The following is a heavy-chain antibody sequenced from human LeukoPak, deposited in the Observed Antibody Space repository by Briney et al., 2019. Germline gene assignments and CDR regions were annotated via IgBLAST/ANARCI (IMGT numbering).Heavy chain of an antibody. CDR3: ARGRHRIAAAGTGSDY. V-gene: IGHV4-34*01. CDR2: INHSGST. J-gene: IGHJ4*02. D-gene: IGHD6-13*01. Sequence: SETLSLTCAVYGGSFSGYYWSWIRQPPGKGLEWIGKINHSGSTNYNPSLKSRVTISVDTSKNQFSLKLSSVTAADTAVYYCARGRHRIAAAGTGSDYWGQGTLVTVSS. CDR1: GGSFSGYY.